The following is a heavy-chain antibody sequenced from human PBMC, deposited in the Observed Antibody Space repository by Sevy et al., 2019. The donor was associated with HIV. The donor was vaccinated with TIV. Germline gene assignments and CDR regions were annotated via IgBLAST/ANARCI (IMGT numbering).Heavy chain of an antibody. CDR3: AKGSKATGSAFDI. D-gene: IGHD1-1*01. Sequence: GGSLRLSCAASGFIFTNYGMHWVRQAPGKGLEWVAVVSYDGSTKYYAGSVRGRFSVSRDNSKNMVYLQMNSLRVEDTAVYYCAKGSKATGSAFDIWGPGTMVTVSS. J-gene: IGHJ3*02. V-gene: IGHV3-30*18. CDR2: VSYDGSTK. CDR1: GFIFTNYG.